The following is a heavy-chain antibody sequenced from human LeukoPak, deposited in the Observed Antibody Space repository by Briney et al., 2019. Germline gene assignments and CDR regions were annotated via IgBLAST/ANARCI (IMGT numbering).Heavy chain of an antibody. V-gene: IGHV4-59*01. D-gene: IGHD6-13*01. Sequence: SEPLSLTCTVSGGSMVSYYWIWIRQPPGKALEWIGNIYYSGRINYSPSLKSRVTISVDTSKNHFSLKVASVTAADTAVYYCATYSSSWYYFDHWGQGTLVTVSS. CDR3: ATYSSSWYYFDH. J-gene: IGHJ4*02. CDR2: IYYSGRI. CDR1: GGSMVSYY.